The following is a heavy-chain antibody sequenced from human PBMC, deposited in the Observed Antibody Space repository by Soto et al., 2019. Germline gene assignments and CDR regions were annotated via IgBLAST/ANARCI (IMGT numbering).Heavy chain of an antibody. D-gene: IGHD5-18*01. CDR2: ITPIYPTT. V-gene: IGHV1-69*13. J-gene: IGHJ5*02. CDR3: ARIPRYSFPTSDDPDS. Sequence: ASVKVSGKASGGTFYTYTLSWVRQAPGQGLEWMGSITPIYPTTNYAEKFQGRLTVTADGSTNTAYMELNSLTSEDTAVYYCARIPRYSFPTSDDPDSWGQGTLVTVSS. CDR1: GGTFYTYT.